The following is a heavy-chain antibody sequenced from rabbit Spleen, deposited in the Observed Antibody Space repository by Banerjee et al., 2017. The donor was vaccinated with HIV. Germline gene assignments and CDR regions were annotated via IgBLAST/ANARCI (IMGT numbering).Heavy chain of an antibody. Sequence: QSLEESGGDLVKPGASLTLTCTASGVSFSSSSYMCWVRQAPGKGLEWIACIDTGSSGFTYFATWAKGRFTCSKTSSTTVTLQMTSLTAADTATYFCARGAWSTDCMNLWGPGTLVTVS. CDR1: GVSFSSSSY. CDR2: IDTGSSGFT. J-gene: IGHJ4*01. D-gene: IGHD7-1*01. V-gene: IGHV1S40*01. CDR3: ARGAWSTDCMNL.